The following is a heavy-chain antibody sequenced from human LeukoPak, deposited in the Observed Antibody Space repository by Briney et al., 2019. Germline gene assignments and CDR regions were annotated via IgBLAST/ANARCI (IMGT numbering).Heavy chain of an antibody. D-gene: IGHD6-19*01. CDR1: GFTFSSYA. Sequence: PGGSLRLSCAASGFTFSSYAMSGVRQAPGKGLEWVSAISGSGGSTYYADSVKGRFTISRDNSKNTLYLQMNSLRAEDTAVYYCAKPLAVAGYYYYYYGMDVWGQGTTVTVSS. CDR3: AKPLAVAGYYYYYYGMDV. J-gene: IGHJ6*02. CDR2: ISGSGGST. V-gene: IGHV3-23*01.